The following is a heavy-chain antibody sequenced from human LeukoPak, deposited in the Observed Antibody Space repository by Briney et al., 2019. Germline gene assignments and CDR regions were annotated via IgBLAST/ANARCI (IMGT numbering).Heavy chain of an antibody. D-gene: IGHD4-11*01. J-gene: IGHJ1*01. Sequence: GGSLRLSCAASGFTFSSYSMNWVRQAPGKGLGWVSYISSRSSTIYYADSVKGRFTISRDNAKNSLYLQMNSLRAEDTAVYYCARGTGTVTPAEYFQHWGQGTLVTVSS. CDR1: GFTFSSYS. V-gene: IGHV3-48*01. CDR2: ISSRSSTI. CDR3: ARGTGTVTPAEYFQH.